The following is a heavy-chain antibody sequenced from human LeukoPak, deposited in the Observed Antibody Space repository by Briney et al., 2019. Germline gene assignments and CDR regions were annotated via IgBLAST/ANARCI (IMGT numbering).Heavy chain of an antibody. CDR3: ARDTTYYYDSSGENYYYGMDV. V-gene: IGHV4-4*02. D-gene: IGHD3-22*01. CDR1: GFIFSSYS. CDR2: IYHSGST. Sequence: RSGGSLRLSCAASGFIFSSYSMSWVRQPPGKGLEWIGEIYHSGSTNYNPSLKSRVTISVDKSKNQFALKLSSVTAADTAVYYCARDTTYYYDSSGENYYYGMDVWGQGTTVTVSS. J-gene: IGHJ6*02.